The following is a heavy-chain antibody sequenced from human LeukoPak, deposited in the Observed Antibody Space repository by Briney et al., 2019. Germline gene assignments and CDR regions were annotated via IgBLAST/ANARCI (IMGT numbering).Heavy chain of an antibody. CDR2: IKQDGSEK. Sequence: GGSLRLSCAASGFTFSSYWMSWVRQAPGKGLEWVANIKQDGSEKYYVDSVKGRFTIPRDNAKNSLYLQMNSLRAEDTAVYYCARDSDFAGTETFDYWGQGTLVTVSS. V-gene: IGHV3-7*01. D-gene: IGHD3-10*01. CDR3: ARDSDFAGTETFDY. CDR1: GFTFSSYW. J-gene: IGHJ4*02.